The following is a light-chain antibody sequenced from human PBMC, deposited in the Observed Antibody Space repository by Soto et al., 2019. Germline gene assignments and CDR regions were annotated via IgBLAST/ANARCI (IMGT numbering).Light chain of an antibody. Sequence: DIVMTQSPDTLAVSLGERATINCKSSQNVLYSSNNKNYLAWYQQKPGQPPKLLIYWASTRGSGVPDRFSGSGYGTDFTLTISSLQAEDVAAYYCQQHYSSPQAFGQGTKVEIK. J-gene: IGKJ1*01. V-gene: IGKV4-1*01. CDR3: QQHYSSPQA. CDR1: QNVLYSSNNKNY. CDR2: WAS.